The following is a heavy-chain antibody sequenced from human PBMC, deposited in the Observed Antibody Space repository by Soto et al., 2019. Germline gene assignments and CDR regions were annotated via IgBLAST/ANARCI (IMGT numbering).Heavy chain of an antibody. J-gene: IGHJ4*02. V-gene: IGHV3-33*01. CDR2: IWYDGSNK. CDR3: ARERNDYGHWVFDY. D-gene: IGHD4-17*01. Sequence: GGSLRLSCAASGFTFSSYGMHWVRQAPGKGLEWVAVIWYDGSNKYYADSVKGRFTISRDNSKNTLYLQMNSLRAEVTAVYYCARERNDYGHWVFDYWGQGTLVTVSS. CDR1: GFTFSSYG.